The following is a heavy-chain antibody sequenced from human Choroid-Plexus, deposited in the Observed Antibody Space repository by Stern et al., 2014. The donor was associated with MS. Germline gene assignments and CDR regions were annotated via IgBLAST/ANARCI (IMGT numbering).Heavy chain of an antibody. Sequence: VQLVESGGGVVQPGRPLRLSCVASGFTFGRCAMHWVRQAPGKGLEWVAGVSYDGSNKYYADSVKGRFTISRDNSQNTLYMQMSSPRPEDTAVYYCAKDRQYLTYFFDHWGQGSLVTVSS. D-gene: IGHD2/OR15-2a*01. CDR3: AKDRQYLTYFFDH. V-gene: IGHV3-30*18. CDR1: GFTFGRCA. J-gene: IGHJ5*02. CDR2: VSYDGSNK.